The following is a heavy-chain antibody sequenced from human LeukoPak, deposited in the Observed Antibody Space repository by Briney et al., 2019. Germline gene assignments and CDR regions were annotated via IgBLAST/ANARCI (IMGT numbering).Heavy chain of an antibody. CDR3: ARGPGCSSTSCYNWFDP. Sequence: ASVKVSCKASGYTFTRYGITWVRQAPGQGLEWMGWISAYNGNTNYAQKLQGRVTMTRNTSISTAYMELSSLRSEDTAVYYCARGPGCSSTSCYNWFDPWGQGTLVTVSS. J-gene: IGHJ5*02. D-gene: IGHD2-2*01. CDR2: ISAYNGNT. V-gene: IGHV1-18*01. CDR1: GYTFTRYG.